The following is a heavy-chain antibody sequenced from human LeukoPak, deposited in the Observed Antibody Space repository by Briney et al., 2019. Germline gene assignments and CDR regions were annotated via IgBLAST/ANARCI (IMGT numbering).Heavy chain of an antibody. CDR1: GIIVSSNY. D-gene: IGHD1-1*01. J-gene: IGHJ4*02. CDR2: ISSDGNPK. V-gene: IGHV3-30*18. CDR3: AKRGSKVQFHFDY. Sequence: GGSLRLSCVASGIIVSSNYMSWVRQAPGKGLEWVALISSDGNPKYNADSVKGRFTVSRDNSKNTLFLQMNSLRAEDTAVYFCAKRGSKVQFHFDYWGQGTLVTVSS.